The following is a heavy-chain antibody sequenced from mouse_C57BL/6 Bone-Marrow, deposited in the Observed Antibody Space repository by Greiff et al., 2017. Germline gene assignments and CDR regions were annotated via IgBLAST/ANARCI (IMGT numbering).Heavy chain of an antibody. CDR1: GFTFSNYW. D-gene: IGHD4-1*01. CDR2: IRLKSDNYAT. J-gene: IGHJ4*01. CDR3: TGVTGTRMDY. Sequence: EVKVVESGGGLVQPGGSMKLSCVASGFTFSNYWMNWVRQSPEKGLEWVAQIRLKSDNYATHYAESVKGRFTISRDDSKSSVYLQMNNLRAEDTGIYYCTGVTGTRMDYWGQGTSVTVSS. V-gene: IGHV6-3*01.